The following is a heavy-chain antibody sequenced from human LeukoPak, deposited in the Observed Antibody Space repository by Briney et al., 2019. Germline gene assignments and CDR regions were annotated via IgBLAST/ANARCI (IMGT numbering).Heavy chain of an antibody. D-gene: IGHD3-3*01. CDR2: VYNSGST. CDR1: GGSLSSHY. V-gene: IGHV4-59*11. CDR3: AKVKEEYDFWSGYLDY. J-gene: IGHJ4*02. Sequence: PSETLSLTCTVSGGSLSSHYWSWIRQPPGKRLEWIGFVYNSGSTNYNPSLESRVTISVDTSKNQFSLRLSSVPAADPAVYYCAKVKEEYDFWSGYLDYWGQGTLVTVSS.